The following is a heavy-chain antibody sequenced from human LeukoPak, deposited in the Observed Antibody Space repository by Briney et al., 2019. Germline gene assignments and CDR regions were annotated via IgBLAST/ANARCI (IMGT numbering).Heavy chain of an antibody. CDR2: IYYSGST. CDR3: ARVRISGIAAAGRGNWFDP. Sequence: PSETLSLTCTVSGGSISSSSYYWGWIRRPPGKGLEWIGSIYYSGSTYYNPSLKSRVTISVDTSKNQFSLKLSSVTAADTAVYYCARVRISGIAAAGRGNWFDPWGQGTLVTVSS. D-gene: IGHD6-13*01. J-gene: IGHJ5*02. CDR1: GGSISSSSYY. V-gene: IGHV4-39*07.